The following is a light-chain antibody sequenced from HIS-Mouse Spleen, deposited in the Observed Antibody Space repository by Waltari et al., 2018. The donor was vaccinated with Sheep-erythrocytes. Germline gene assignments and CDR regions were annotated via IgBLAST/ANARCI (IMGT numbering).Light chain of an antibody. CDR3: QQYDNLPYT. CDR2: DAS. V-gene: IGKV1-33*01. J-gene: IGKJ2*01. CDR1: QDISNY. Sequence: DIQMTQSPSSLSASVGDRVTITCQASQDISNYLNWYQQKPGKAPKPLIYDASNLETGVPSRFSGSGSGTDFTFTISRLQPEDIATYYCQQYDNLPYTFGQGTKLEIK.